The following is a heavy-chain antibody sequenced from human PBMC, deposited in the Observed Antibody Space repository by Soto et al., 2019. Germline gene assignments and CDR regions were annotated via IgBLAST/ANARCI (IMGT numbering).Heavy chain of an antibody. CDR2: IYRSGST. V-gene: IGHV4-4*02. D-gene: IGHD3-22*01. Sequence: SETLSLTCAVSGASIDSNYWWTWLRQSPGKRLEWIGEIYRSGSTYYNPSLESRVTISVDTSKNQFSLKLSSVTAADTAVYYCARKDSSGYLSWFDPWGQGTLVTVSS. CDR1: GASIDSNYW. J-gene: IGHJ5*02. CDR3: ARKDSSGYLSWFDP.